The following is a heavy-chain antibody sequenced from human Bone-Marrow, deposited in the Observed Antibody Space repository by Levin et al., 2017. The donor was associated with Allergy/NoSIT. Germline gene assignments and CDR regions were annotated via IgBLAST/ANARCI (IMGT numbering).Heavy chain of an antibody. D-gene: IGHD1-1*01. CDR1: GFSLSTAEVG. CDR2: IHGDGAE. V-gene: IGHV2-5*02. J-gene: IGHJ4*02. Sequence: SGPTLVKPTQTLTLTCTFSGFSLSTAEVGVGWIRQPPGKALEWLALIHGDGAERYSPSLKSRLTITKDTSKNQVVLTMSNMDPVDTATCYCAQRGQTTTAFDYWGQGTLVTVSS. CDR3: AQRGQTTTAFDY.